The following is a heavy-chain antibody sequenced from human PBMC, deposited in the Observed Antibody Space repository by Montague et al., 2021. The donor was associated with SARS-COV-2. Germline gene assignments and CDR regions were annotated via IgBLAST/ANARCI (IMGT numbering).Heavy chain of an antibody. CDR1: GFTFSSYE. CDR2: ISSSGSTI. CDR3: ARDCAYYDILTGYSPKGGFDY. V-gene: IGHV3-48*03. J-gene: IGHJ4*02. D-gene: IGHD3-9*01. Sequence: SLRLSCAASGFTFSSYEMNWVRQAPGKGLEWVSYISSSGSTIYYADSVEGRFTISRDNAKNSLYLQMNSLRAEDTAVYYCARDCAYYDILTGYSPKGGFDYWGQGTLVTVSS.